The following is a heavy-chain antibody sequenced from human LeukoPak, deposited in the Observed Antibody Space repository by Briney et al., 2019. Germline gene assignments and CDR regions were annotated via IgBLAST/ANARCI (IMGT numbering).Heavy chain of an antibody. CDR3: ARDRERGCSYGLDY. Sequence: AGSLTLSCAASGFTVSSNYMSWLRQAPGKGLEWVSVIYSGGSTYYDDSLKSRFTISGDNSKNKLYLKMNSVRTEDTAVYYCARDRERGCSYGLDYWGQGTLVTVSS. CDR2: IYSGGST. J-gene: IGHJ4*02. D-gene: IGHD5-18*01. CDR1: GFTVSSNY. V-gene: IGHV3-53*01.